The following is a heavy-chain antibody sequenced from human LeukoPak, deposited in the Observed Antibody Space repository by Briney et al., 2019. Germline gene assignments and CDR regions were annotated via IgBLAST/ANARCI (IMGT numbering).Heavy chain of an antibody. CDR2: MNPNSGNT. CDR1: GYTFTSYD. Sequence: GASVKVSCKASGYTFTSYDINWVRQATGQGLEWMGWMNPNSGNTGYAQKLQGRVTMTTDTSTSTAYMELRSLRSDDTAVYYCARDIAVTIPADYWGRGTLVTVSS. D-gene: IGHD6-19*01. CDR3: ARDIAVTIPADY. J-gene: IGHJ4*02. V-gene: IGHV1-8*01.